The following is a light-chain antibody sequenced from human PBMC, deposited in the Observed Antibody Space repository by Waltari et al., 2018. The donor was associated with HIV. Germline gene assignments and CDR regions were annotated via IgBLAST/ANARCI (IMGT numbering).Light chain of an antibody. V-gene: IGLV3-9*02. J-gene: IGLJ2*01. CDR3: QVWDTTTV. CDR1: NIGYQS. CDR2: NDK. Sequence: SYELTQPLSVSVALGQTARITCGGKNIGYQSVHWYQQKTGQAPVLVIYNDKYRPSGIPERFSGSKSGNTATLTITGAQAGDEADYFCQVWDTTTVFGGGTNLTVL.